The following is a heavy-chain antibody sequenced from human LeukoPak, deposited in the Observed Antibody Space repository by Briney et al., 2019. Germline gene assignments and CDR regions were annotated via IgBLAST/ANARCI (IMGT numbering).Heavy chain of an antibody. D-gene: IGHD6-19*01. V-gene: IGHV3-74*01. Sequence: RGGSLRLSCAASGFTFSNYFMHWVRQAPGKGLVWVSRINSDGSSTNYADSVKGRFTISRDNAKDTLYLQMNSLRAEDTAVYYCAKLLAVTNSYYFNYWGQGTLVTVSS. CDR1: GFTFSNYF. J-gene: IGHJ4*02. CDR3: AKLLAVTNSYYFNY. CDR2: INSDGSST.